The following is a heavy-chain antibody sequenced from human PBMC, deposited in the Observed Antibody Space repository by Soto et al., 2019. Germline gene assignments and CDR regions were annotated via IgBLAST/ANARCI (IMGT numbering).Heavy chain of an antibody. D-gene: IGHD2-15*01. CDR3: ARSVGTGYCSGGSCYSGFDY. Sequence: PXETLSLTCTVSGCSISSYYWSWIRQPPGKGLEWIGYIYYSGSTNYNPSLKSRVTISVDTSKNQFSLKLSSVTAADTAVYYCARSVGTGYCSGGSCYSGFDYWGQGTLVTVSS. CDR1: GCSISSYY. CDR2: IYYSGST. J-gene: IGHJ4*02. V-gene: IGHV4-59*01.